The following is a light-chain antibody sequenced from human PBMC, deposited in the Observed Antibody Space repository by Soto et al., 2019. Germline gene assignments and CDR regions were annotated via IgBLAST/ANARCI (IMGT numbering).Light chain of an antibody. CDR2: GAS. Sequence: EKVMTQSPATLSVSPGERATLTCRASQSVSSNLAWYQQKPGQAPRLLIYGASTRATGIPARFSGSGSGTEFTLTISSLQSEDFAVYYCQQYGSSLTFGGGTKVDIK. CDR1: QSVSSN. J-gene: IGKJ4*01. V-gene: IGKV3-15*01. CDR3: QQYGSSLT.